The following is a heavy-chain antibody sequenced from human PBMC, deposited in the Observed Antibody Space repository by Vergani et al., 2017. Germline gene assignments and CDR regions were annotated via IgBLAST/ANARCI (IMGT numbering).Heavy chain of an antibody. J-gene: IGHJ6*03. CDR3: ARLSRDGYNCAGYYYYYYMDV. D-gene: IGHD5-24*01. V-gene: IGHV1-8*02. Sequence: QVQLVQSGAEVKKPGASVKVSCKASGYTFTSYDINWVRQATGQGLEWMGWMNPNSGNTGYAQKFKGRVTMTRNTSISTAYMELSSLRSEDTAVYYCARLSRDGYNCAGYYYYYYMDVWGKGTTVTVSS. CDR1: GYTFTSYD. CDR2: MNPNSGNT.